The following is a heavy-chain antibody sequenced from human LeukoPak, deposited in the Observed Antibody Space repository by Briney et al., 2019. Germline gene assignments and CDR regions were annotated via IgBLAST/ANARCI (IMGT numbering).Heavy chain of an antibody. J-gene: IGHJ3*02. V-gene: IGHV4-34*01. CDR1: GGSFSGYY. D-gene: IGHD3-9*01. CDR3: ARGLRFDHGFDI. Sequence: KPSETLSLTCAVYGGSFSGYYWSWIRQPPGKGLEWMGELNQSGSNNYNPSLKRRVTISVDTSKTQFSLEVSYVTAGDTAVYYCARGLRFDHGFDIWGQGTMVTVSS. CDR2: LNQSGSN.